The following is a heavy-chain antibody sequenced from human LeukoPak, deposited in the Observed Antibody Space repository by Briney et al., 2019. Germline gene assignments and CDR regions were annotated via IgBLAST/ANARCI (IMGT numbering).Heavy chain of an antibody. J-gene: IGHJ4*02. V-gene: IGHV3-23*01. CDR3: AKVRDDSSGYYYSYYFDY. CDR2: ISGSGGST. Sequence: GGSLRLSCAASGFTFSSYAMSWVRQAPGKGLEWVSAISGSGGSTYYADSVKGRFTISRDNSKNTLYLQMNSLRAEDTAVYYCAKVRDDSSGYYYSYYFDYWGQGTLVTVYS. CDR1: GFTFSSYA. D-gene: IGHD3-22*01.